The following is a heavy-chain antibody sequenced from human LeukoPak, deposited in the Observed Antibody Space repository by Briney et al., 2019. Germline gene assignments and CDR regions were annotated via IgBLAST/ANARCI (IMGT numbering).Heavy chain of an antibody. D-gene: IGHD6-19*01. CDR3: AKEYDSGWTSFDY. J-gene: IGHJ4*02. CDR1: GFTSSGYG. V-gene: IGHV3-30*18. Sequence: PGGSLRLSCPASGFTSSGYGMHWVRQAPGKGLEWLAVISDIGSQKSYADSVKGRFTISRDNSKNTLFLQMNSLRPEDTAVYYCAKEYDSGWTSFDYWGRGTVVTVSS. CDR2: ISDIGSQK.